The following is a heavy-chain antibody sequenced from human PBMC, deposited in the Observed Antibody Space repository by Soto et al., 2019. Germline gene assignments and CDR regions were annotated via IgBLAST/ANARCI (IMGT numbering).Heavy chain of an antibody. CDR2: ISFDGNTQ. Sequence: QVQLVESGGGVVQPGTSLRLSCAASGFILSSYSIHWVRQAPCKGLEWVAVISFDGNTQYYGDSVKGRFIVSRDNSKNILYLQMNYLRAEDTAVYYCAKVSRATRVSTPDFDYWGQGTLVTVSS. J-gene: IGHJ4*02. CDR3: AKVSRATRVSTPDFDY. V-gene: IGHV3-30-3*01. D-gene: IGHD3-10*01. CDR1: GFILSSYS.